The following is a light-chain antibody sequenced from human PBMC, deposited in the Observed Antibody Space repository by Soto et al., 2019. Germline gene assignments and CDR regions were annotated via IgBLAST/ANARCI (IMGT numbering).Light chain of an antibody. CDR3: QQLNSYPLT. V-gene: IGKV1-9*01. Sequence: TQLTQSPSFLSASVGDRVTITCRASQDISDYLAWYQQRPGKAPKLLIYAASTLQSGVPSRFSGSGSGTEFTLTISSLQPEDFATYSCQQLNSYPLTFGGGTKVDIK. CDR1: QDISDY. J-gene: IGKJ4*01. CDR2: AAS.